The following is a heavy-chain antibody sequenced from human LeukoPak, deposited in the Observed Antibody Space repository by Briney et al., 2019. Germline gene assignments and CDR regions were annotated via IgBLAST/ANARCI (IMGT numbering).Heavy chain of an antibody. V-gene: IGHV1-2*02. CDR2: INPNSGGT. CDR1: GGTFSSYA. D-gene: IGHD4-11*01. J-gene: IGHJ4*02. Sequence: ASVKVSCKASGGTFSSYAISWVRQAPGQGLEWMGWINPNSGGTNYAQKFQGRVTMTRDTSISTAYMELSRLRSDDTAVYYCASLALQPQAHFDYWGQGTLVTVSS. CDR3: ASLALQPQAHFDY.